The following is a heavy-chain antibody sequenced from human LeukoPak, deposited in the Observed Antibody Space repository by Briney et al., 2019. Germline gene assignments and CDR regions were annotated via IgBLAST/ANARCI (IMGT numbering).Heavy chain of an antibody. CDR3: ARVRTIWFGELLGYYYGMDV. D-gene: IGHD3-10*01. V-gene: IGHV4-59*01. Sequence: PSETLSLTCTVSGGSISSYYWRWIRQPPGKALEWIGYIYYSGSTNYNPSLKSRVTISVDTSKNQFSLKLSSVTAADTAVYYCARVRTIWFGELLGYYYGMDVWGQGTTVTVSS. CDR1: GGSISSYY. J-gene: IGHJ6*02. CDR2: IYYSGST.